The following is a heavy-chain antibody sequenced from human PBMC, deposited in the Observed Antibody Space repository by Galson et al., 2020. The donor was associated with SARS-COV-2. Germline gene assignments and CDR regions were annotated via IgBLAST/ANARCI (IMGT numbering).Heavy chain of an antibody. D-gene: IGHD1-26*01. J-gene: IGHJ4*02. V-gene: IGHV3-23*01. CDR1: GFTFSSYA. CDR2: ISGGGEST. CDR3: AKDPISILGVRTVGY. Sequence: GGSLRLSCAASGFTFSSYAMSWVRQAPGKGLEWVSAISGGGESTYYADSVKGRFTISRDNSKNTLFLQMNSLRAEDTAVYYCAKDPISILGVRTVGYWGQGTLVTVSS.